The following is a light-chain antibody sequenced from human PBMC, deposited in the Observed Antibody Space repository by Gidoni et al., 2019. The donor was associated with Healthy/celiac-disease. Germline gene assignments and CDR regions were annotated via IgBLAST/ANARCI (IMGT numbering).Light chain of an antibody. CDR1: QSVSSN. CDR2: GAS. CDR3: QPYNNWPWT. Sequence: EIVMTQSPATLPVSPGERATLSCRASQSVSSNLAWYQQKPGQAPRLLIYGASTRATGIPARFSGSGSGTEFTLTISSLQSEDFAVYYCQPYNNWPWTFGQGTKVEIK. V-gene: IGKV3-15*01. J-gene: IGKJ1*01.